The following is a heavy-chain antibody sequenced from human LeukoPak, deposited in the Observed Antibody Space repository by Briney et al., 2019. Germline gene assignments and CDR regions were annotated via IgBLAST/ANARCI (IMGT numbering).Heavy chain of an antibody. CDR2: IYYTGST. D-gene: IGHD3-22*01. Sequence: SETLSLTCTVSGGSINNYYWSWLRQPPGKGLEWIRYIYYTGSTSYNPSLKSRVTISVDTSKNQFSLRLSSVTAADTAVYYCARDHYYDSSGYTFRHWGQGTLVTVSS. V-gene: IGHV4-59*01. J-gene: IGHJ1*01. CDR3: ARDHYYDSSGYTFRH. CDR1: GGSINNYY.